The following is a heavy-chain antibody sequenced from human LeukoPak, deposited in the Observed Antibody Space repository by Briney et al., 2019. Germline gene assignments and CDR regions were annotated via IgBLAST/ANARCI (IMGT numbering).Heavy chain of an antibody. CDR3: AKSQYSSSWYGSY. V-gene: IGHV3-53*01. CDR1: GFTVTSNY. CDR2: IYSGDSP. D-gene: IGHD6-13*01. J-gene: IGHJ4*02. Sequence: GGSLRLSCAASGFTVTSNYMSWVRQGLRKGLERVSVIYSGDSPYYADCVKGRFTISRDNSRNTLYLQMNSLRAEDTAVYYCAKSQYSSSWYGSYWGQGTLVTVSS.